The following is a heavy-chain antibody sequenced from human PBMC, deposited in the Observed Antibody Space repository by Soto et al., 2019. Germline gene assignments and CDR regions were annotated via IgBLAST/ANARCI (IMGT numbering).Heavy chain of an antibody. CDR3: ARSVPPRWLQFGY. CDR1: NGSITGYY. Sequence: QVQLQEAGPGLVKASETLSLTCTVSNGSITGYYWSWIRQPPGKGLEWIGYVYYTGSTTYNPSLKSRVTMSVDSSKNQFSLRLSSVTAADTAMYYCARSVPPRWLQFGYWGRGSLVTVSS. D-gene: IGHD6-19*01. CDR2: VYYTGST. J-gene: IGHJ4*02. V-gene: IGHV4-59*01.